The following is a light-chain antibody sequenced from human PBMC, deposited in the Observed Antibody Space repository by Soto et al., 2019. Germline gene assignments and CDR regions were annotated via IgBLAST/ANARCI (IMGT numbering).Light chain of an antibody. Sequence: DIQMTQSPPTLSASVGDRVTITCRASQSIRHYLAWYQQMPGKAPKLLIYGASTLQSGVPSRFSGSGSGTEFTRTISSLQPDDFGTYFCQHHNSYSQTFGRGTKVEI. CDR2: GAS. CDR1: QSIRHY. V-gene: IGKV1-5*01. J-gene: IGKJ1*01. CDR3: QHHNSYSQT.